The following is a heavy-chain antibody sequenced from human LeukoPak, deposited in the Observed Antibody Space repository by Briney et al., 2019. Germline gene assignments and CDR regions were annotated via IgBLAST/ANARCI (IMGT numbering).Heavy chain of an antibody. Sequence: ASVKVSCKATGYTFTSYGISWVRQAPGQGLEWMGWISAYNGNTNYAQKLQGRVTMTTDTSTSTAYMELRSLRSDDTAVYYCARESYTVTTGSFDPWGQGTLVTVSS. J-gene: IGHJ5*02. D-gene: IGHD4-11*01. V-gene: IGHV1-18*01. CDR2: ISAYNGNT. CDR3: ARESYTVTTGSFDP. CDR1: GYTFTSYG.